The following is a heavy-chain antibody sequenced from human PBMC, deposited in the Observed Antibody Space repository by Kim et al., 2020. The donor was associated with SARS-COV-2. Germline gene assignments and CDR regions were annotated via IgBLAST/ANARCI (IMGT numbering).Heavy chain of an antibody. V-gene: IGHV4-34*01. J-gene: IGHJ4*02. CDR3: ARDDKQGGKNDY. Sequence: SETLSLTCAVYGGSFSGYYWSWIRQPPGKGLEWIGEINHSGSTNYNPSLKSRVTISVDTSKNQFSLKLSSVTAADTAVYYCARDDKQGGKNDYWGQGTLVTVSS. D-gene: IGHD3-22*01. CDR1: GGSFSGYY. CDR2: INHSGST.